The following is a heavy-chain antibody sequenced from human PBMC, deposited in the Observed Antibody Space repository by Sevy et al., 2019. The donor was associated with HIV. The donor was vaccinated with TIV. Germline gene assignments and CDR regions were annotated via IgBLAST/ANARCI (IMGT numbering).Heavy chain of an antibody. Sequence: GGSLGLSGAASGFTFSSYWMSWVRQAPGNGREWVANIKQDVSEKYYVDSVKGRFTISRDNAKNSLYLQMNSLRAEDTAVYYCARDSFAAVAAAGMDVWGQGTTVTVSS. CDR3: ARDSFAAVAAAGMDV. CDR1: GFTFSSYW. J-gene: IGHJ6*02. V-gene: IGHV3-7*01. CDR2: IKQDVSEK. D-gene: IGHD6-19*01.